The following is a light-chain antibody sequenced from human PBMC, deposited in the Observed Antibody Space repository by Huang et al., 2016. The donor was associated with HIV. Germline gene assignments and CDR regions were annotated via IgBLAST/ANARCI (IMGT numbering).Light chain of an antibody. CDR3: QQSYSTPRVT. CDR1: HFINNY. J-gene: IGKJ3*01. Sequence: IRLAQSPSSLSASVGDRVTIACRTSHFINNYLNWYQQKPGKAPKLLIYSTSNLQIGVPLRFRGSGSVTAFTLTITNLQPDDFATYSCQQSYSTPRVTFGPGTRVDI. V-gene: IGKV1-39*01. CDR2: STS.